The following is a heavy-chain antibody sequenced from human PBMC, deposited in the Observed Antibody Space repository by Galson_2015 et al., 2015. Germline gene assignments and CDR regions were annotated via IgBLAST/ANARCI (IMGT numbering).Heavy chain of an antibody. J-gene: IGHJ2*01. Sequence: SLRLSCAASGFTFSNFGMHWVRQAPGKGLEWVAVTSHDGGSKYYADSVKGRFTLSRDNSKNTLYLQMNSLRPEDTAVYYCAKDFPILTIVGSTAWYFERWGRGTLVTVSS. CDR3: AKDFPILTIVGSTAWYFER. CDR2: TSHDGGSK. D-gene: IGHD1-26*01. V-gene: IGHV3-30*18. CDR1: GFTFSNFG.